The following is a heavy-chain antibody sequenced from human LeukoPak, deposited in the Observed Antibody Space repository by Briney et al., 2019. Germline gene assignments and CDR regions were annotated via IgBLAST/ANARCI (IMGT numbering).Heavy chain of an antibody. CDR3: ARQTRDGSGSRGYFFDF. D-gene: IGHD3-10*01. CDR2: INPSDSDT. Sequence: GESLKISCKGSGHSFTNYWIAWVRQMPGRGLEWMVIINPSDSDTRYSPSFEGQVTISVDKSSSTAYLQWSSLKASDTAMYYCARQTRDGSGSRGYFFDFWGQGTLVTVSS. CDR1: GHSFTNYW. J-gene: IGHJ4*02. V-gene: IGHV5-51*01.